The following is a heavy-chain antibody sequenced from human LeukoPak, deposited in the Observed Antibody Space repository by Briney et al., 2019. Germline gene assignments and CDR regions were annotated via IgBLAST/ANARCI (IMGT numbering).Heavy chain of an antibody. V-gene: IGHV3-23*01. Sequence: GGSLRLSCTASGFTFSDYAMSWVRQAPGKGLEWVSGISGSGGSIRSADSVKGRFIISRDNSKNTLYLQMNSLRAEDTAVYYCAKGGDGYNYYFDYWGQETLVTVSS. CDR2: ISGSGGSI. CDR3: AKGGDGYNYYFDY. D-gene: IGHD5-24*01. J-gene: IGHJ4*02. CDR1: GFTFSDYA.